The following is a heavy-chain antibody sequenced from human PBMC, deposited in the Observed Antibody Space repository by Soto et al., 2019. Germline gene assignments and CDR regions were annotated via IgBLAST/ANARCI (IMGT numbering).Heavy chain of an antibody. CDR2: IRSKTNIYAT. CDR1: GFTFSGSV. CDR3: TRPDGDYFQPRVDY. J-gene: IGHJ4*02. D-gene: IGHD4-17*01. V-gene: IGHV3-73*02. Sequence: EVQLVESGGGLVQPGGSLKLSCAASGFTFSGSVMHWVRQASGKGLEWVGHIRSKTNIYATAYAASVKGRFTISRDDSKNTAYLQMNSLKTEDTAVYYCTRPDGDYFQPRVDYWVQGTLVTVSS.